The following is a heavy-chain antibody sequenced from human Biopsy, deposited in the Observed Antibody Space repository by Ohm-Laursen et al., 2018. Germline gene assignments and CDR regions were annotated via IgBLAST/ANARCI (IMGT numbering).Heavy chain of an antibody. D-gene: IGHD3-10*01. CDR3: AKQEGVAYGDIDY. V-gene: IGHV3-30*18. Sequence: SLRLSCAASGFTLTDSGMHWGRQAPGKGLEWVALISYDGSYKNYGDSVKGRFTISRDNSKNTLYLQMNSLRPEDTAVYYCAKQEGVAYGDIDYWGQGTLVTVSS. J-gene: IGHJ4*02. CDR2: ISYDGSYK. CDR1: GFTLTDSG.